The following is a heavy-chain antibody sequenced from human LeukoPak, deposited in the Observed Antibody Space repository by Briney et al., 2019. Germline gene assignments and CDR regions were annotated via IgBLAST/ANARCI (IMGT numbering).Heavy chain of an antibody. D-gene: IGHD3-22*01. J-gene: IGHJ4*02. V-gene: IGHV4-59*01. CDR3: ARLYYDSSGYYYFDY. CDR1: GGSFSTSYY. Sequence: SETLSLTCAVSGGSFSTSYYWSWIRQPPGKELEWIGYFYSGSTNYNPSLRSRVTISVDTSKNQFSLKRSSVTAADTAVYYCARLYYDSSGYYYFDYWGLGTLVTVSS. CDR2: FYSGST.